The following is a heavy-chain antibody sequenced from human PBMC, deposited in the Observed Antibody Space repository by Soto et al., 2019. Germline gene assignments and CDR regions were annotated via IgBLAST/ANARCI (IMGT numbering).Heavy chain of an antibody. V-gene: IGHV3-9*01. CDR3: AKGARGDNLYYFDY. CDR2: ISWGSANI. CDR1: GFTFDDYG. D-gene: IGHD5-18*01. Sequence: EVQLVESGGALVQPGRSLRLSCAASGFTFDDYGMYWVRQAPGKGLEWVSGISWGSANIAYADSVKGRFTISRDNVKNSLYLQMNSLIIEDTALYYCAKGARGDNLYYFDYWGQGTLVAVSS. J-gene: IGHJ4*02.